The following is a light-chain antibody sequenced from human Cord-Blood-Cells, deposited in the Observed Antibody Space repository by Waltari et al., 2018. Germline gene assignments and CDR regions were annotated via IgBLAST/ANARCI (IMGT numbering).Light chain of an antibody. J-gene: IGLJ2*01. CDR3: CSYAGSYTFHVV. CDR2: DVS. CDR1: STDVHGYNY. Sequence: QSALTQPRSLSGSPERPVTTSCTGTSTDVHGYNYVPWYQQHPGQAPKLMIYDVSKRPSGVPDRFSGSKSGNTASLTISGLQAEDEADYYCCSYAGSYTFHVVFGGGTKLTVL. V-gene: IGLV2-11*01.